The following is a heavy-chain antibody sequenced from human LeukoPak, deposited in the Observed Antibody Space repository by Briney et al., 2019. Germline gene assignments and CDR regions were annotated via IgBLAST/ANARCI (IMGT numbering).Heavy chain of an antibody. J-gene: IGHJ5*02. CDR1: EYTFTSYA. Sequence: ASVKVSCKASEYTFTSYAMHWVRQAPGQRLEWMGWINAGNANTKYSQKFQGRATITRDTYASTAYMELSSLRSEDTAVYYCARGPHITMVRGPVGNWFDPWGQGTLVTVSS. V-gene: IGHV1-3*01. CDR3: ARGPHITMVRGPVGNWFDP. D-gene: IGHD3-10*01. CDR2: INAGNANT.